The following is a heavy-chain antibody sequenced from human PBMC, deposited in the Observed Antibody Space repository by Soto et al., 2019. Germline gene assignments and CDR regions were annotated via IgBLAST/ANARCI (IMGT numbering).Heavy chain of an antibody. CDR1: GGTFSSYA. J-gene: IGHJ4*02. CDR3: ARIPESYDSSGYYIDY. CDR2: IVPIFGTA. V-gene: IGHV1-69*06. Sequence: ASVKVSCKASGGTFSSYAISWVRQAPGQGLEWMGGIVPIFGTANYAQKFQGRVTITADKSTSTAYMELSSLRSEDTAVYYCARIPESYDSSGYYIDYWGQGTLVTVSS. D-gene: IGHD3-22*01.